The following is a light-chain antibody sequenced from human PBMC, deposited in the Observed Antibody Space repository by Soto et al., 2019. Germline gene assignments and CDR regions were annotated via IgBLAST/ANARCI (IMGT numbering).Light chain of an antibody. V-gene: IGKV3-15*01. CDR3: QQYNSWFRT. CDR2: GAS. J-gene: IGKJ1*01. Sequence: EIVMTQSPATLSVSPGERATLSCRASQSVSSNLAWYQQKPGQAPRLLIYGASTRATGIPARFSSSGSGTESTLTNSSLQPEDFAGYYCQQYNSWFRTFGQGTKVEIK. CDR1: QSVSSN.